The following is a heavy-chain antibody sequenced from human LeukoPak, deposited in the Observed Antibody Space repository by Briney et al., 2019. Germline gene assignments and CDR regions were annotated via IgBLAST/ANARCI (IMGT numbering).Heavy chain of an antibody. Sequence: SETLSLTCTFSGGSISSYYWTWIRQSAGKGLEWIGRINTSGSTNYNPSLRSLVTMSVNTSKNQFSLNLTSVTAADTAVYSCAREGGDPRWLDPWGQGTLVTVSS. CDR2: INTSGST. J-gene: IGHJ5*02. V-gene: IGHV4-4*07. CDR3: AREGGDPRWLDP. CDR1: GGSISSYY. D-gene: IGHD6-25*01.